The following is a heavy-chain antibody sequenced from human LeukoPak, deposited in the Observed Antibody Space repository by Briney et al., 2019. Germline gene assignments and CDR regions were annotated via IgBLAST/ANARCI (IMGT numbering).Heavy chain of an antibody. CDR3: ARAPDHYYDSSGYYYYFDY. CDR2: INWNGGST. Sequence: GGSLRLSCAASGFTFDDYGMSWVRQAPGKGLEWVSGINWNGGSTGYADSVKGRFTISRDDAKNSLYLQMNSLRAEDTALYYCARAPDHYYDSSGYYYYFDYWGQGTLVTVSS. D-gene: IGHD3-22*01. J-gene: IGHJ4*02. V-gene: IGHV3-20*04. CDR1: GFTFDDYG.